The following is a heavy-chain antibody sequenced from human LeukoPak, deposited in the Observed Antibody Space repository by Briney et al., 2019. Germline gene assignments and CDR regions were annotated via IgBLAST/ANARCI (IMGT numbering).Heavy chain of an antibody. CDR2: ISGSGGST. D-gene: IGHD3-10*01. J-gene: IGHJ4*02. V-gene: IGHV3-23*01. CDR3: AKDFGWFGVYLKGNYFDY. Sequence: GGSLRLSCAASGFTFSSYAMSWVRQAPGKGLEWVSAISGSGGSTYYADSVKGRFTISRDNSKNTLYLQMNSLRAEDTAVYYCAKDFGWFGVYLKGNYFDYWGQGTLVTVSS. CDR1: GFTFSSYA.